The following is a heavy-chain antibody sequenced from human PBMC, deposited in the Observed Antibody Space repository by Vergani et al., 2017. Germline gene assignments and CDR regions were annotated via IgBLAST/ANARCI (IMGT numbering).Heavy chain of an antibody. J-gene: IGHJ3*01. CDR3: AREGGEYDKDALDV. D-gene: IGHD2-21*01. V-gene: IGHV4-38-2*02. CDR2: IYHSGST. CDR1: GYSISSGYY. Sequence: QVQLQESGPGLVKPSETLSLTCAVSGYSISSGYYWGWIRQPPGKGLEWIGSIYHSGSTYYNPSLKSRVTISVDTSKNQFSLRLSSVTAADTAVYYCAREGGEYDKDALDVWGEGTKVTVTS.